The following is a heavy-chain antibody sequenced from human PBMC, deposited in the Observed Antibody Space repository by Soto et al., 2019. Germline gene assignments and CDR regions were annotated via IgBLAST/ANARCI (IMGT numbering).Heavy chain of an antibody. J-gene: IGHJ6*02. CDR1: GGSISSYY. D-gene: IGHD3-10*01. CDR2: IYYSGST. CDR3: ARDQRYYGSGSYYTYYYYGMDV. Sequence: SETLSLTCTVSGGSISSYYWSWIRQPPGKGLEWIGYIYYSGSTNYNPSLKNRVTISVDTSKNQFSLKLSSVTAADTAVYYCARDQRYYGSGSYYTYYYYGMDVWGQGTTVTVSS. V-gene: IGHV4-59*01.